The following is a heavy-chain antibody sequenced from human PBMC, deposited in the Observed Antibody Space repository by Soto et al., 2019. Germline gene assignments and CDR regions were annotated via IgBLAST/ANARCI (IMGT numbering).Heavy chain of an antibody. D-gene: IGHD1-1*01. CDR2: IYYSGST. J-gene: IGHJ6*03. CDR3: ARRRGQQRYKEG. CDR1: GGSISSYY. V-gene: IGHV4-59*08. Sequence: SETLSLTCTVSGGSISSYYWSWIRQPPGKGLEWIGYIYYSGSTNYNPSLKSRVTISVDTSKNQFSLKLSSVTAADTAVYYCARRRGQQRYKEGWCNGNTFTVSS.